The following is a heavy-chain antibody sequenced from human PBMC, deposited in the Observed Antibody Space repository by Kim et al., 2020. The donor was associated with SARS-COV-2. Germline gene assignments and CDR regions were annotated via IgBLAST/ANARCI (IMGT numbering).Heavy chain of an antibody. CDR1: RYTFSSFD. D-gene: IGHD4-17*01. CDR3: ARRNTVTTRTLDF. Sequence: ASVKVSCKASRYTFSSFDINWVRQATGQGLEWVGWMNPNSGNTGSAQKFQGRLTMTRNTSITTAYMELSSLRSEDTAVYYCARRNTVTTRTLDFWGQGTL. CDR2: MNPNSGNT. V-gene: IGHV1-8*01. J-gene: IGHJ4*02.